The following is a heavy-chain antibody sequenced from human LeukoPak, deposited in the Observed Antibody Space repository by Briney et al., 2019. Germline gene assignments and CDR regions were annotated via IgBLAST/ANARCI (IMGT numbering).Heavy chain of an antibody. J-gene: IGHJ3*02. CDR1: GYTLTELS. Sequence: ASVKVSCKVSGYTLTELSMHWVRQAPGKGLEWMGGFDPEDGETIYAQKFQSRVTMTEDTSTDTAYMELSSLRSEDTAVYYCATGWIVVVPAATRNPNAFDIWGQGTMVTVSS. D-gene: IGHD2-2*01. V-gene: IGHV1-24*01. CDR3: ATGWIVVVPAATRNPNAFDI. CDR2: FDPEDGET.